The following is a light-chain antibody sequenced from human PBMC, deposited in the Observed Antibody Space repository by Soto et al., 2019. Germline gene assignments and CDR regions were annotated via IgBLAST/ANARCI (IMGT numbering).Light chain of an antibody. CDR1: QDISTY. CDR2: DAS. Sequence: DIQMTQSPSSLSASAGDRVTLTCQASQDISTYLNWYQQKPGKAPKLLIYDASNLETGVPSSFTGSGSGTYFTFTIIILQPEDIATYYFQQYDNLPLPFGGGTKVQIK. V-gene: IGKV1-33*01. CDR3: QQYDNLPLP. J-gene: IGKJ4*01.